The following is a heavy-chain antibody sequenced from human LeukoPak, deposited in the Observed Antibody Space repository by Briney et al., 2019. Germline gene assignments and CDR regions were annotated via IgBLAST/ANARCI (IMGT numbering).Heavy chain of an antibody. CDR1: GGSISSYY. V-gene: IGHV4-4*07. D-gene: IGHD2-2*02. CDR2: IYTSGST. Sequence: SETLSLTSTVSGGSISSYYWSWLPQPAGKGLEWFGRIYTSGSTNYNPSLKWRATISVNTSKNHFSLMLSSMTAAHTAVYYGARAGTSRSTCWLGTWGPGTLVTVSS. J-gene: IGHJ5*02. CDR3: ARAGTSRSTCWLGT.